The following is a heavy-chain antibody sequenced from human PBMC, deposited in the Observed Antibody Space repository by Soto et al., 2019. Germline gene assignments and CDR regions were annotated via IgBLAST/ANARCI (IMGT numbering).Heavy chain of an antibody. V-gene: IGHV4-61*01. J-gene: IGHJ4*02. Sequence: QVQLQESGPGLVKPSETLSLTCTVSGGSVNSGSYYWSWIRQPPGKGLEWIGYVYYSGTTKYKPSLKPRVTTSVDTSNNQFSVKLTSGTAADTAIYYCARDYGGNGVRFDSWGQGTLVTVPS. CDR1: GGSVNSGSYY. CDR2: VYYSGTT. D-gene: IGHD3-10*02. CDR3: ARDYGGNGVRFDS.